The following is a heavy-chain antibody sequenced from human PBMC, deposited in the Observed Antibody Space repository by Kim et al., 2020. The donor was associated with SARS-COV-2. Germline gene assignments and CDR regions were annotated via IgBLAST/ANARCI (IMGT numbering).Heavy chain of an antibody. Sequence: SETLSLTCTVSSDSFSAYYWSWIRQIPGKGLEWIGYIFYSGSTNYNPSLKSRATISWDTSRKQFSLDLTSVTQADTAVYYCARSEGRASWHQFDYWGQGVLVTVSS. V-gene: IGHV4-59*01. CDR2: IFYSGST. CDR3: ARSEGRASWHQFDY. CDR1: SDSFSAYY. J-gene: IGHJ4*02.